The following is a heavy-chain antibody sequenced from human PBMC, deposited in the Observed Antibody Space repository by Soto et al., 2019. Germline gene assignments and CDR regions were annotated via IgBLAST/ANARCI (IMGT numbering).Heavy chain of an antibody. CDR3: AREAAARPLHYYGMDV. D-gene: IGHD6-6*01. Sequence: AASVKVSCKASGYTFTGYYMHWVRQAPGQGLEWMGWINPNSGGTNYAQKFQGWVTMTRDTSISTAYMELSRLRSDDTAVYYCAREAAARPLHYYGMDVWGQGTTVTVSS. CDR1: GYTFTGYY. V-gene: IGHV1-2*04. CDR2: INPNSGGT. J-gene: IGHJ6*02.